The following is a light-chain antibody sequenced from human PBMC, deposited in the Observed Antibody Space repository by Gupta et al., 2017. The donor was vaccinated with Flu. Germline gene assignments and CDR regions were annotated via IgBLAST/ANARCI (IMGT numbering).Light chain of an antibody. CDR1: RSNIGNNY. CDR2: ENN. CDR3: GTWDSSLSAGRGV. J-gene: IGLJ2*01. V-gene: IGLV1-51*02. Sequence: QSVLTQPPSVSAAPGQKVTISCSGSRSNIGNNYVSWYQQLPGTAPKLLIYENNKRPSGMPDRSSGSKAGKSATLGITGLQTGDEADYYCGTWDSSLSAGRGVFGGGTKLTVL.